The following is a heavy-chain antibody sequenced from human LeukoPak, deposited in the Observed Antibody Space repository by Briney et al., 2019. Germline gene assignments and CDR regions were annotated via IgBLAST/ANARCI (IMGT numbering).Heavy chain of an antibody. J-gene: IGHJ5*02. D-gene: IGHD6-25*01. Sequence: PGGSLRLSCAASGFTFDDYAMHWVRQAPGKGLEWVSGISWNSGSIGYADSVKGRFTISRDNAKNSLYLQMNSLRAEDTAVYYCARERIAAMGWFDPWGQGTLVTVSS. CDR2: ISWNSGSI. CDR3: ARERIAAMGWFDP. V-gene: IGHV3-9*01. CDR1: GFTFDDYA.